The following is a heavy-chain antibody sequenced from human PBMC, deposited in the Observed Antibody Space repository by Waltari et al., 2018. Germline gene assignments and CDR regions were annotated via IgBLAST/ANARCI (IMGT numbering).Heavy chain of an antibody. J-gene: IGHJ5*02. D-gene: IGHD1-26*01. CDR1: GGSISGYY. CDR3: AREIDRGPGRWFDP. CDR2: VYTSGST. V-gene: IGHV4-4*07. Sequence: QVQLQESGPGLVKPSETLSLTCTVSGGSISGYYWNWIRQPAGKGLEGIGRVYTSGSTNDNPPLRSRVTMSVDTSKNQFSLKLSSVTAADTAVYFCAREIDRGPGRWFDPWGQGTLVTVSS.